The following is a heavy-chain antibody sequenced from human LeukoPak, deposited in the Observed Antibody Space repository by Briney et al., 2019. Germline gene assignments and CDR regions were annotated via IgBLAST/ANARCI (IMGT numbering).Heavy chain of an antibody. D-gene: IGHD6-19*01. CDR1: GGSISSSSYY. CDR3: ARHSSGWYAFDY. Sequence: SETLSLTCTVPGGSISSSSYYWGWIRQPPGKGLEWIGSIHYSGSTYYNPSLKSRVTISVDTSKNQFSLKQSSVTAADTAVYSCARHSSGWYAFDYWGQGTLVTVSS. CDR2: IHYSGST. J-gene: IGHJ4*02. V-gene: IGHV4-39*01.